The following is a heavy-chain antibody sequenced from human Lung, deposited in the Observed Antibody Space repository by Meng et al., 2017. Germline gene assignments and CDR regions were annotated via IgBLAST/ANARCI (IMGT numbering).Heavy chain of an antibody. CDR2: IDPKSGDT. CDR1: GYNFPDYW. Sequence: HVQLVQSGAEVKSPGASVKVSGKPSGYNFPDYWLHWVRRAPGQGLEWMGRIDPKSGDTHYAQRFQGRVTMTGDTSISTAYMELSGLRSDDTAMYYCARDEDISAAGKLFSDYWGQGTLVTVSS. D-gene: IGHD6-13*01. V-gene: IGHV1-2*06. CDR3: ARDEDISAAGKLFSDY. J-gene: IGHJ4*02.